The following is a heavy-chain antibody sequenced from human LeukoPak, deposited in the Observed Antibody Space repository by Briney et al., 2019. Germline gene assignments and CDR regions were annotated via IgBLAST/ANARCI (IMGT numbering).Heavy chain of an antibody. CDR2: IKHDGSEK. D-gene: IGHD3-9*01. CDR1: GFIFTNYF. CDR3: AKSHGHSYYDILTGYSDY. V-gene: IGHV3-7*03. J-gene: IGHJ4*02. Sequence: GGSLRLSCAASGFIFTNYFMSWVRQAPGKGLEWVASIKHDGSEKYYVDSVRGRFTISRDDSKNTLYLQMNSLRAEDTAVYYCAKSHGHSYYDILTGYSDYWGQGTLVTVSS.